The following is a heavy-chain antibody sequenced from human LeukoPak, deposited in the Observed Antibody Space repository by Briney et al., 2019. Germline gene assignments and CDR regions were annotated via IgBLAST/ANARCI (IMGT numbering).Heavy chain of an antibody. J-gene: IGHJ4*02. Sequence: PGGSLRLSCVASGFTFGKYWMSWVRQAPGKGLEWVAVISSDGSIKVYADSVKGRFTLSRDNSINTVDLQMNSLRAEDTAVYYCVKEYHSRGFGAYFDYWGQGTLVTVSS. D-gene: IGHD3-3*01. V-gene: IGHV3-30*18. CDR1: GFTFGKYW. CDR2: ISSDGSIK. CDR3: VKEYHSRGFGAYFDY.